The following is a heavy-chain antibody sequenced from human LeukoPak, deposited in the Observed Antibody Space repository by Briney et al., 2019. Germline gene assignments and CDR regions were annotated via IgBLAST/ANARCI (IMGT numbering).Heavy chain of an antibody. CDR1: GFTFSPYS. J-gene: IGHJ4*02. D-gene: IGHD6-13*01. CDR3: AKDHGSSDWYYFDY. V-gene: IGHV3-30*02. CDR2: IHYDGSNN. Sequence: GGSLRLSCVVSGFTFSPYSMNWVRQAPGKGLEWVAFIHYDGSNNYYADSVKGRFTISRDNSKNTLYLQMNTLRADNTAVYYCAKDHGSSDWYYFDYWGQGTLVTVSS.